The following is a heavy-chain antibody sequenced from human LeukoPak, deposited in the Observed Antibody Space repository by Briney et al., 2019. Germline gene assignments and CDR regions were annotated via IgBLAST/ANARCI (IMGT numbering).Heavy chain of an antibody. Sequence: PSETLSLTCTVSGGSISSSGYYWGWIRQPPGKGLEWIGSMYYSGSTYYNPSLKSRVTISVDTSKNQFSLKLSSVTAADTAVYYCARRGRPRVRWFDPWGQGTLVTVSS. J-gene: IGHJ5*02. CDR3: ARRGRPRVRWFDP. CDR1: GGSISSSGYY. D-gene: IGHD3-10*01. V-gene: IGHV4-39*07. CDR2: MYYSGST.